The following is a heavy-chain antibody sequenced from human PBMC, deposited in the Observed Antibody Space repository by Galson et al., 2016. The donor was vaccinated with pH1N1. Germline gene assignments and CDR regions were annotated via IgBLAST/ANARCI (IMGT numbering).Heavy chain of an antibody. CDR3: AKDLGRYSEIDY. CDR2: ISGTGDPT. CDR1: GSTFINYA. Sequence: SLRLSCAASGSTFINYAMSWVRQAPGKGLEWVSTISGTGDPTYYADSVKGRFTISRDNSNNTVYLRMNSLRVEDTAVYYCAKDLGRYSEIDYWGQGTLVTVSS. J-gene: IGHJ4*02. D-gene: IGHD1-26*01. V-gene: IGHV3-23*01.